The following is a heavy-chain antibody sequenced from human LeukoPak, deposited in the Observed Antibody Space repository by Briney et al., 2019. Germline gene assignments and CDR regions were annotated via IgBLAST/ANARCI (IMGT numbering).Heavy chain of an antibody. CDR2: INPNSGGT. CDR3: ARDKAYSVQLLLVSGFDY. J-gene: IGHJ4*02. Sequence: GASVKVSCKASGYTFTGYYMHWVRQAPGQGLEWMGWINPNSGGTNYAQKFQGRVTMTRDTSISTAYMELSRLRSDDTAVYYCARDKAYSVQLLLVSGFDYWGQGTLVTVSS. V-gene: IGHV1-2*02. CDR1: GYTFTGYY. D-gene: IGHD2-2*01.